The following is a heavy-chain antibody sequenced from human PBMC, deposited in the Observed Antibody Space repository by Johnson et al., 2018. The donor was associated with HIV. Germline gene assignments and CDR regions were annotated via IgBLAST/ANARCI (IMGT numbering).Heavy chain of an antibody. CDR1: GFIFSSYG. D-gene: IGHD2/OR15-2a*01. J-gene: IGHJ3*02. CDR2: IRYDGSNK. V-gene: IGHV3-30*02. CDR3: AKAIGDAFDI. Sequence: QVQLVESGGGVVQPGRSRRLSCAASGFIFSSYGMHWVRQAPGKGLEWVAFIRYDGSNKYYAESVQGRFNISRDNPKNTLYLQMDSLRIEDTAVYYCAKAIGDAFDIWGQGTMVTVSS.